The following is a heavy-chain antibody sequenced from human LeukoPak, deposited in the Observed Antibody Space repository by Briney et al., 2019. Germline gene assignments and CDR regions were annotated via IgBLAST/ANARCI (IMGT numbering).Heavy chain of an antibody. CDR3: ARHKSHKLLWFGEPNHLRPNWFDP. D-gene: IGHD3-10*01. Sequence: SSETLSLTCAVYGGPFSGYYWSWIRQPPGKGLEWIGEINHSGSTNYNPSLKSRVTISVDTSKNQFSLKLSSVTAADTAVYYCARHKSHKLLWFGEPNHLRPNWFDPWGQGTLVTVSS. J-gene: IGHJ5*02. CDR1: GGPFSGYY. V-gene: IGHV4-34*01. CDR2: INHSGST.